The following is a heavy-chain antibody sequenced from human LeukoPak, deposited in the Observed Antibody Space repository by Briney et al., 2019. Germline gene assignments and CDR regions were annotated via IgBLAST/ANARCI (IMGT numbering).Heavy chain of an antibody. CDR1: GFTFRIYA. D-gene: IGHD3-22*01. V-gene: IGHV3-23*01. CDR2: ISDSGGSR. Sequence: GGSLRLSCAASGFTFRIYAMSWVRQAPGKGLEWVSVISDSGGSRYHADSVKGRFTISRDNSKNTLYLQMNSLRAEDTAVYYCAKRVDSSGCYYLPYFDYWGQGTLVTVSS. CDR3: AKRVDSSGCYYLPYFDY. J-gene: IGHJ4*02.